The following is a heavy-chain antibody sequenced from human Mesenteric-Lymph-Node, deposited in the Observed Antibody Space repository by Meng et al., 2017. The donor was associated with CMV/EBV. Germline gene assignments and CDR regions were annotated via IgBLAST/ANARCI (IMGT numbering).Heavy chain of an antibody. V-gene: IGHV1-18*01. CDR2: ISVNNGNT. D-gene: IGHD2-21*01. CDR1: GYTSHNYG. Sequence: ASVKVSCKASGYTSHNYGITWVRQAPGQGLEWLGWISVNNGNTEYAQKVQGRVTMTTDTSTGTVYMELRSLRSDDTAVYYCAQVITNNWFDPWGQGTLVTVSS. CDR3: AQVITNNWFDP. J-gene: IGHJ5*02.